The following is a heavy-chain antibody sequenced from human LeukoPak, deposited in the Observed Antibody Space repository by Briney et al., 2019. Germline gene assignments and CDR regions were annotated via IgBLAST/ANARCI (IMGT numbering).Heavy chain of an antibody. J-gene: IGHJ4*02. CDR3: ARDNDTYGDQGVYFDY. CDR1: GGTFSNYA. CDR2: IIPIFGTI. D-gene: IGHD4-17*01. Sequence: ASVKVSCKASGGTFSNYAINWVRQAPGQGLEWMGRIIPIFGTINYAQKFQGRVTIITDEFTSTAYMELSSLRSEDTAMYYCARDNDTYGDQGVYFDYWGQGTLVTVSS. V-gene: IGHV1-69*05.